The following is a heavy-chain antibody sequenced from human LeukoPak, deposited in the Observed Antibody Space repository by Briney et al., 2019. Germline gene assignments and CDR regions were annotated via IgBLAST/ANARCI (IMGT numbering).Heavy chain of an antibody. Sequence: ASVKVSCKASGYTFTGYYMHWVRQAPGQGLEWMGWINPNSGGTNYAQKFQGRVTMTRDTSISTAYMELSRLRSDDTAVYYCARVTGTANYYGMDVWGQGTTVTVSS. V-gene: IGHV1-2*02. D-gene: IGHD2-21*02. J-gene: IGHJ6*02. CDR2: INPNSGGT. CDR3: ARVTGTANYYGMDV. CDR1: GYTFTGYY.